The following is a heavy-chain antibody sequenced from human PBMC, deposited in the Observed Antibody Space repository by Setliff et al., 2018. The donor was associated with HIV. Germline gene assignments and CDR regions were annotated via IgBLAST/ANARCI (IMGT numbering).Heavy chain of an antibody. Sequence: SLRLSCAASGFTFSSYSMNWVRQAPGKGLEWVSSISSSSSYIYYADSVKGRFTISRDNAKNSLYLQMNSLRAEDTAVYYCARRGDYYYYYAMDFWGQGTTVTVSS. J-gene: IGHJ6*02. D-gene: IGHD3-10*01. CDR2: ISSSSSYI. CDR3: ARRGDYYYYYAMDF. V-gene: IGHV3-21*04. CDR1: GFTFSSYS.